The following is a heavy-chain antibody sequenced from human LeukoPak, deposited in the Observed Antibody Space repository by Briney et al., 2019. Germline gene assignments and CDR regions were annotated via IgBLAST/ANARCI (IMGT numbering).Heavy chain of an antibody. CDR1: GFTFSSYS. CDR3: ARVRTDILTGYRIDY. CDR2: ISSSSSYI. J-gene: IGHJ4*02. V-gene: IGHV3-21*01. D-gene: IGHD3-9*01. Sequence: GGSLRLSCAASGFTFSSYSMNWVRQAPGKGLECVSSISSSSSYIYYADSVKGRFTISRDNAKNSLYLQMNSLRAEDTAVYYCARVRTDILTGYRIDYWGQGTLVTVSS.